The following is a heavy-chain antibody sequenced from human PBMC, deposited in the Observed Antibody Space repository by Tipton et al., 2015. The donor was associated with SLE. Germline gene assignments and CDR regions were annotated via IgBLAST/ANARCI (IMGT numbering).Heavy chain of an antibody. CDR3: AGYSSSWNHDAFDI. V-gene: IGHV4-34*01. Sequence: TLSLTCAVYGGSFSGYYWSWIRQPPGKGLEWIGEINHSGSTNYNPSLKSRVTISVDTSKNQFSLKLSSVTAADTAVYYCAGYSSSWNHDAFDIWGQGTMVTVSS. CDR2: INHSGST. D-gene: IGHD6-13*01. CDR1: GGSFSGYY. J-gene: IGHJ3*02.